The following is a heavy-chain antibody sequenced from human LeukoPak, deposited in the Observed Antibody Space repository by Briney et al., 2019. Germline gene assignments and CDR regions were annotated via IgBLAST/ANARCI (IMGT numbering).Heavy chain of an antibody. V-gene: IGHV4-30-2*01. Sequence: PSETLSLTCAVSGRSISSGGYSWSWIQQPPGKGLEWIGYIYHSGSTYYNPSLKSRVTISVDRSKNQFSLKLSSVTAADTAVYYCARVRQAVYFDYWGQGTLVTVSS. CDR1: GRSISSGGYS. J-gene: IGHJ4*02. CDR3: ARVRQAVYFDY. CDR2: IYHSGST.